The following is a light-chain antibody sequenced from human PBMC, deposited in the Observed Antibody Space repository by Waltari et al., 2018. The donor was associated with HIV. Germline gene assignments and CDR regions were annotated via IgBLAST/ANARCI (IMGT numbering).Light chain of an antibody. V-gene: IGLV2-23*02. J-gene: IGLJ2*01. CDR2: EVS. CDR3: CSYAGSSTLV. Sequence: QSALTQPASVSGSPGQSITISCTGTSSDVGSYNLVSWSQQHPGKAPKLRIYEVSKRPEGVSNRFSGSKSGNTAALTISGLQAEDEADYYCCSYAGSSTLVFGGGTKLTVL. CDR1: SSDVGSYNL.